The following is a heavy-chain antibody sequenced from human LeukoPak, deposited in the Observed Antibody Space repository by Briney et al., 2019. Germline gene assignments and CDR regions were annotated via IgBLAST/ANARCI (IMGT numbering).Heavy chain of an antibody. CDR2: IYYSGST. CDR1: GGSISSSSYY. V-gene: IGHV4-39*01. D-gene: IGHD3-22*01. CDR3: ARHKWWPNTYDYDSSGQNWFDP. J-gene: IGHJ5*02. Sequence: PSETLSLTCTVSGGSISSSSYYWGWIRQPPGKGLEWIGSIYYSGSTYYNPSLKSRVTISVDTSKNQFSLKLSSVTAADTAVYYCARHKWWPNTYDYDSSGQNWFDPWGQGTLVTVSS.